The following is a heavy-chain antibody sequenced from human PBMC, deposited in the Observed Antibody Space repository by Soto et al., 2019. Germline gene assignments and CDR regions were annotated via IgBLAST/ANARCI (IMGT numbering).Heavy chain of an antibody. J-gene: IGHJ5*02. CDR1: GYTFTGFH. CDR3: ASNRRFGDGFDP. D-gene: IGHD2-21*01. CDR2: INPNGGGR. V-gene: IGHV1-2*04. Sequence: ASVKVSCKASGYTFTGFHIHWVRQAPGQGLEWMGWINPNGGGRNYAQKFQGWVTMTRDTSISTAYMELSRLKSDDTAVYYCASNRRFGDGFDPWGQGTLVTVSS.